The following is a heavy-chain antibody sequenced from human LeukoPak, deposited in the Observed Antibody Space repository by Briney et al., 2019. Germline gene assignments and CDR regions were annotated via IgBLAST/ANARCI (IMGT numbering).Heavy chain of an antibody. CDR3: ARIVVLKRSFDY. CDR2: INHSGST. J-gene: IGHJ4*02. D-gene: IGHD3-22*01. Sequence: SETLSLTCAVYGGSFSGYYWSWIRQPPGKGLEWIGVINHSGSTNYNPSLKSRVTISVDTSKNQFSLKLSSVTAADTAVYYCARIVVLKRSFDYWGQGTLVAVSS. V-gene: IGHV4-34*01. CDR1: GGSFSGYY.